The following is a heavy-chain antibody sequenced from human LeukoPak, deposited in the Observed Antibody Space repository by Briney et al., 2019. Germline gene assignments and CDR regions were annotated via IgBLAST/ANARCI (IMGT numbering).Heavy chain of an antibody. CDR3: ARDRVLLWFGEPDYYYYYGMDV. CDR1: GGSISSYY. V-gene: IGHV4-59*01. J-gene: IGHJ6*02. D-gene: IGHD3-10*01. CDR2: IYYSGST. Sequence: SETLSLTCTVSGGSISSYYWSWIRQPPGKGLEWTGYIYYSGSTNYNPSLKSRVTISVDTSKNQFSLKLSSVTAADTAVYYCARDRVLLWFGEPDYYYYYGMDVWGQGTTVTVSS.